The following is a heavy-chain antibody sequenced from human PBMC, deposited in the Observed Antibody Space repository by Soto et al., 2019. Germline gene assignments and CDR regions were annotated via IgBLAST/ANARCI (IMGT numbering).Heavy chain of an antibody. CDR1: GGTFSSYA. D-gene: IGHD3-9*01. CDR3: ARGPHYDILTGYYDSYYYGMDV. V-gene: IGHV1-69*06. J-gene: IGHJ6*02. Sequence: GASVKVSCKASGGTFSSYAISWVRQAPGQGLEWVGGIIPIFGTANYAQKFQGRVTTTADKSTSTAYMELSSLRSEDTAVYYCARGPHYDILTGYYDSYYYGMDVWGQGTTVTVSS. CDR2: IIPIFGTA.